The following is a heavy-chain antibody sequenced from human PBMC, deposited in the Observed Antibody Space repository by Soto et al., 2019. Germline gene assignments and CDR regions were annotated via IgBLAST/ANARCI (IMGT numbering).Heavy chain of an antibody. CDR2: INPNSGGT. D-gene: IGHD3-10*01. CDR3: ARENGSGSYYNQGGAFDI. V-gene: IGHV1-2*04. CDR1: GYTFTGYY. Sequence: GASVKVSCKAAGYTFTGYYMHWVRQAPGQGLEWMGWINPNSGGTNYAQKFQGWVTMTRDTSISTAYMELSRLRSDDTAVYYCARENGSGSYYNQGGAFDIWGQGTMVTVS. J-gene: IGHJ3*02.